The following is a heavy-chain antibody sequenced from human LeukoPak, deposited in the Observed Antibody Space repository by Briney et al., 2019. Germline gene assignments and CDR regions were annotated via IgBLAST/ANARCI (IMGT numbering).Heavy chain of an antibody. D-gene: IGHD5-12*01. Sequence: ASVKVSCKVSGYTVTELSMHWVRQSPGKGLEWMGGFHPEDGETIYAQKFQGRVTMTEDTSTDTAYMELSSLRSEDTAVYYCARAGGLVPTIGDYWGQGTLVTVSS. CDR2: FHPEDGET. J-gene: IGHJ4*02. CDR1: GYTVTELS. V-gene: IGHV1-24*01. CDR3: ARAGGLVPTIGDY.